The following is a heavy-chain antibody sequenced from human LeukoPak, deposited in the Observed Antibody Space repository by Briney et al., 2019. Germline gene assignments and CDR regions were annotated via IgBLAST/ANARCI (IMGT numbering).Heavy chain of an antibody. Sequence: ASVKVSCKASGGTFSSYAISWVRQAPGQGLEWMGRIIPILGIANYAQKFQGRVTITADESTSTAYMELSSLRSEDTAVYYCASHCSSTSCPYYYYYGMDVWGQGTTVTVSS. J-gene: IGHJ6*02. D-gene: IGHD2-2*01. CDR1: GGTFSSYA. CDR3: ASHCSSTSCPYYYYYGMDV. CDR2: IIPILGIA. V-gene: IGHV1-69*04.